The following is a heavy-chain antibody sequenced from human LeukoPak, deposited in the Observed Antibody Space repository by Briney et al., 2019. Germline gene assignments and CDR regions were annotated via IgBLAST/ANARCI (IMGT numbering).Heavy chain of an antibody. CDR2: IKPDGSVT. CDR1: GFTFSTSW. Sequence: GGSLRLSCAVSGFTFSTSWMMWVRQAPGKGLECVGHIKPDGSVTSYLGSVKGRFTISRDNSESSLYLQMSSLRGEDTAVYYCVREGWEHFFDYWGQGTLVTVSS. D-gene: IGHD6-19*01. V-gene: IGHV3-7*01. J-gene: IGHJ4*02. CDR3: VREGWEHFFDY.